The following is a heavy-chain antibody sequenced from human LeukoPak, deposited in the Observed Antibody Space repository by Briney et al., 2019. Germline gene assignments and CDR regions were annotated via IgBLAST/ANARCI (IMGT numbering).Heavy chain of an antibody. CDR2: ISYDGNKV. D-gene: IGHD6-19*01. J-gene: IGHJ3*01. CDR3: ARDRGGWYKDALDV. CDR1: GFTFSSYG. V-gene: IGHV3-30*03. Sequence: PGGSLRLFCAASGFTFSSYGMHWVRQAPGKGLEWMAVISYDGNKVYYADSVKGRFTISRDNSNNTISLQVNSLRPEDTAVYYCARDRGGWYKDALDVWGQGTLVTVSS.